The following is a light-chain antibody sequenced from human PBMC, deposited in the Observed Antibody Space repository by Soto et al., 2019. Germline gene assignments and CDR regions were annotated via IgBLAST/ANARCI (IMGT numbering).Light chain of an antibody. Sequence: DIQMTQSPSTLSASVGDRVTITCRASQSISSWLAWYQQKPGKAPKLLIYKASSLGSGVPSRFSGSGSGTEFTLTISSLQPDDFATYYCQQYNSLITFGQGTRLEIK. CDR2: KAS. J-gene: IGKJ5*01. CDR1: QSISSW. V-gene: IGKV1-5*03. CDR3: QQYNSLIT.